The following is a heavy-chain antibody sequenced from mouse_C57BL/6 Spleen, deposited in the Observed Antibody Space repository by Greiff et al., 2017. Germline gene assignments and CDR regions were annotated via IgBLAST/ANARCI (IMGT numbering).Heavy chain of an antibody. J-gene: IGHJ2*01. CDR2: ISSGGSYT. D-gene: IGHD3-2*02. Sequence: DVHLVESGGDLVKPGGSLKLSCAASGFTFSSYGMSWVRQTPDKRLEWVATISSGGSYTYYPDSVKGRFTISRDNAKNTLYLQLSSLKSEDTAMYYCARQTAQGYFDYWGQGTTLTVSS. CDR1: GFTFSSYG. CDR3: ARQTAQGYFDY. V-gene: IGHV5-6*01.